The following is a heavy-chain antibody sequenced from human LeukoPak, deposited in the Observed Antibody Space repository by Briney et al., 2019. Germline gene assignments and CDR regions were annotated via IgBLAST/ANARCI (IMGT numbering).Heavy chain of an antibody. CDR1: GGSVSSGSYY. CDR2: IYYSGST. V-gene: IGHV4-61*01. J-gene: IGHJ5*02. CDR3: ARGSSPNWFDP. D-gene: IGHD6-6*01. Sequence: SETLSLTCTVSGGSVSSGSYYWSWIRQPPGKGLEWIGYIYYSGSTNYNPSLKSRATISVDTSKNQFSLKLSSVTAADTAVYYCARGSSPNWFDPWGQGTLVTVSS.